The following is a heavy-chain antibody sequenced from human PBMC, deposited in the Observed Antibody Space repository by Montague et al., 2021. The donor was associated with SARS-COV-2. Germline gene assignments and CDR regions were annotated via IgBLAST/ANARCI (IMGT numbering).Heavy chain of an antibody. CDR1: GGSFSGYY. J-gene: IGHJ6*02. CDR2: INYSGST. D-gene: IGHD5-24*01. Sequence: SETLSLTCSVSGGSFSGYYWTWIRQSPRKGLEWIGHINYSGSTTYNPSLKSRVTISVDTSKNQFSLKLSSVTAADTAVYYCAYGEMTTRGLIYCYCMDVWGQGTLVTVSS. V-gene: IGHV4-34*01. CDR3: AYGEMTTRGLIYCYCMDV.